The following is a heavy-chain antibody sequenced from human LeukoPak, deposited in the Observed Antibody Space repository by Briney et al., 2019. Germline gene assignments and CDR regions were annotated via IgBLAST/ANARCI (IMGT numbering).Heavy chain of an antibody. V-gene: IGHV3-43*02. CDR2: ISGDGGST. Sequence: GGSLRLSCAASGFTFDDYAMHWVRQAPGKGLESVSLISGDGGSTYYADSVKGRFTISRDNSKNSLYLQMNSLRTEDTALYYCAKYPTARIVGATTFLDYWGQGTLVTVSS. D-gene: IGHD1-26*01. CDR3: AKYPTARIVGATTFLDY. CDR1: GFTFDDYA. J-gene: IGHJ4*02.